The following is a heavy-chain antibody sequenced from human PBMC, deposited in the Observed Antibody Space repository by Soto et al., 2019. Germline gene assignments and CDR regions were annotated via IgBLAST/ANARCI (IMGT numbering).Heavy chain of an antibody. J-gene: IGHJ3*02. CDR3: ARKSYRVTVRPDDALDI. D-gene: IGHD3-16*02. CDR1: GYTXTSYG. V-gene: IGHV1-18*01. Sequence: SXKVSFKASGYTXTSYGISLVRQAPGQGLEWIGWISAYNGNTNYAQKLQGRFTMTTHTSTSTACMELRSLRCDDTAVYYCARKSYRVTVRPDDALDIWGQGTMATVSS. CDR2: ISAYNGNT.